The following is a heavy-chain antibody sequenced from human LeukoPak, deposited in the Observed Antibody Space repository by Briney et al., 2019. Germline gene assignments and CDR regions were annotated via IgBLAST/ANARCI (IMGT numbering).Heavy chain of an antibody. CDR1: GYTFTGYY. CDR2: INPSGGST. CDR3: ARSRTPVRAYCGGDCYADAFDI. V-gene: IGHV1-46*01. Sequence: GASVKVSCKASGYTFTGYYMHWVRQAPGQGLEWMGIINPSGGSTSYAQKFQGRVTMTRDTSTSTVYMELSSLRSEDTAVYYCARSRTPVRAYCGGDCYADAFDIWGQGTMVTVSS. J-gene: IGHJ3*02. D-gene: IGHD2-21*02.